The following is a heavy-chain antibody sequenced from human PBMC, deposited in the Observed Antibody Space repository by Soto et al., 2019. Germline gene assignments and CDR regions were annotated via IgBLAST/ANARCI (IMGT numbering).Heavy chain of an antibody. CDR2: ISWNSGSI. V-gene: IGHV3-9*01. Sequence: PGGSLRLSCAASGFTFDDYAMHWVRQAPGKGLEWVSGISWNSGSIGYADSVKGRFTISRDNAKNSLYLQMNSLRAEDTALYYCAKDNSSSNYYYGMDVWGQGTTVTVS. J-gene: IGHJ6*02. CDR1: GFTFDDYA. CDR3: AKDNSSSNYYYGMDV. D-gene: IGHD6-6*01.